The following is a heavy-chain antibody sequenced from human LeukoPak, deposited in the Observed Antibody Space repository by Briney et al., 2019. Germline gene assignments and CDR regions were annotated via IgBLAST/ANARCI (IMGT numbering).Heavy chain of an antibody. CDR2: TNHSGST. V-gene: IGHV4-34*01. CDR3: ARGWLKDRGLRPVDYYYGMDV. D-gene: IGHD4-17*01. CDR1: GGSFSGYY. Sequence: SETLSLTCAVYGGSFSGYYWSWSRQPPGKGLEWIGETNHSGSTNYNPSLKSRVTISVDTSKNQFTLKLSSVTAADTAVYYCARGWLKDRGLRPVDYYYGMDVWGQGTTVTISS. J-gene: IGHJ6*02.